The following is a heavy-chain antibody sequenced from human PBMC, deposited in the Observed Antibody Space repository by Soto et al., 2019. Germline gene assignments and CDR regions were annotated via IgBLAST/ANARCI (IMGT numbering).Heavy chain of an antibody. CDR1: GFTFSHYT. V-gene: IGHV3-21*01. Sequence: DVQLVESGGGLVKPGGSLRLSCAASGFTFSHYTLNWVRQAPGKGLEWVSSISSSSSYIYYADSVKGRFTISRYNAKNSLYLQMNSLRAEDTAVYYCARSPYGSGSYPTDYWGQGTLVTVSS. D-gene: IGHD3-10*01. J-gene: IGHJ4*02. CDR2: ISSSSSYI. CDR3: ARSPYGSGSYPTDY.